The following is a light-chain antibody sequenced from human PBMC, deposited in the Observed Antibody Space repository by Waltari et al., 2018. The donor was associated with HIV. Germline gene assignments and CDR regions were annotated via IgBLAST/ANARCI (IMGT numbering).Light chain of an antibody. V-gene: IGLV1-44*01. CDR2: SNN. Sequence: SGTPGQRVTISCSGSSSNIGSNTVNWYQQLPGTAPKLLIYSNNQRPSGVPDRLSGSKSGTSASLAISGLQSEDEANYYCAAWDDSLIGPVFGGGTKLTVL. J-gene: IGLJ3*02. CDR1: SSNIGSNT. CDR3: AAWDDSLIGPV.